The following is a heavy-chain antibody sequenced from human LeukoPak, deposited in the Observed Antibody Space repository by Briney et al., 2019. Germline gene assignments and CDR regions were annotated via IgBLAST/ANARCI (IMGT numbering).Heavy chain of an antibody. J-gene: IGHJ5*02. D-gene: IGHD4-17*01. Sequence: ASVKVSCKASGYTFISYGISWVRQAPGQGLEWMGWMNPNNGGTTYAQKFEGRVTMTRDTSITTAYMELSSLRSDDTAMYYCARAPSDYGDYSWFDPWGQGTPVTVSS. CDR1: GYTFISYG. V-gene: IGHV1-2*02. CDR3: ARAPSDYGDYSWFDP. CDR2: MNPNNGGT.